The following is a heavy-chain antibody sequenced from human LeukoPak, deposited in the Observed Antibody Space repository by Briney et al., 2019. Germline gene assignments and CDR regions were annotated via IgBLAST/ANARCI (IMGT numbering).Heavy chain of an antibody. CDR3: ATYNSGTIDH. V-gene: IGHV3-33*03. Sequence: GGSLRLSCAASRFPFRSYGMHWVRQAPGKGLEWVAVIWYDGSEKYYADSVKGRFTVSRDNSKNMLYLQMDSLRTEDTALYYCATYNSGTIDHWGQGTLVTVSS. J-gene: IGHJ4*02. D-gene: IGHD1-1*01. CDR2: IWYDGSEK. CDR1: RFPFRSYG.